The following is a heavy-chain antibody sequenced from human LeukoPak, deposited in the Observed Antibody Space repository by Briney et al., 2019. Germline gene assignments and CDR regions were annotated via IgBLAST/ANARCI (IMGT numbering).Heavy chain of an antibody. V-gene: IGHV1-2*06. D-gene: IGHD7-27*01. J-gene: IGHJ4*02. CDR3: ARETNNWGRGTDFDY. Sequence: GASVKVSCKASGYTFTGYHMHWVRQAPGQGLEWMGRINPNSGDTNYAQKFQGRVTMTRDTSISTAYMELSRLRSDDTAVYYCARETNNWGRGTDFDYWGQGTLVTVSS. CDR2: INPNSGDT. CDR1: GYTFTGYH.